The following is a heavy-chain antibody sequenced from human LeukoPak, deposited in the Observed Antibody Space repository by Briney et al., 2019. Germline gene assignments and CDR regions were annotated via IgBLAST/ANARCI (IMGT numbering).Heavy chain of an antibody. CDR1: GGSFTDYY. CDR3: ARGPVRDDGLTGISYYFGLDV. D-gene: IGHD2-21*02. J-gene: IGHJ6*02. CDR2: IHHRAGP. V-gene: IGHV4-34*01. Sequence: PSETLSLTCAVYGGSFTDYYWSWIRHLPGKGLEWIGEIHHRAGPNYNPSLWGRVTISADTSKNQFSLHLTSVTAADTATFYCARGPVRDDGLTGISYYFGLDVWGHGTTVTVFS.